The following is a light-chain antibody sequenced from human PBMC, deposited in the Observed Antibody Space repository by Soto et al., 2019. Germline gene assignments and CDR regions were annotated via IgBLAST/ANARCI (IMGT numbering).Light chain of an antibody. CDR1: QSISTY. Sequence: DIQMTQSPSSLSASVGDRVTITCRASQSISTYLNWYHQKPGKAPKLLIYAASTLQTGVPSRFSGSGSGTDFTLTISSLQPEDFATYYCQQSYSAPNTFGQGTKLGIK. CDR3: QQSYSAPNT. V-gene: IGKV1-39*01. J-gene: IGKJ2*01. CDR2: AAS.